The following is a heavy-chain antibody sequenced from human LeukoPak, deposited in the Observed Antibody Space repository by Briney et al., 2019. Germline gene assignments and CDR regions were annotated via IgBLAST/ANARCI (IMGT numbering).Heavy chain of an antibody. Sequence: SVKVSCKASGGTFSSYAISWVRQAPGQGLEWMGRIIAIFGTANYAQKFQGRVTITTDESTSTAYMELSSLGSEDTAVYYCAREVYYDSSGYYRPYYFDYWGQGTLVTVSS. CDR3: AREVYYDSSGYYRPYYFDY. CDR1: GGTFSSYA. V-gene: IGHV1-69*05. J-gene: IGHJ4*02. D-gene: IGHD3-22*01. CDR2: IIAIFGTA.